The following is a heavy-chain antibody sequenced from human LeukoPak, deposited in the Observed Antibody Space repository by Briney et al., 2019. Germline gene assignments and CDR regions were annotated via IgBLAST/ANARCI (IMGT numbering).Heavy chain of an antibody. D-gene: IGHD2/OR15-2a*01. J-gene: IGHJ4*02. CDR3: ARIGPGNFDY. V-gene: IGHV4-59*01. Sequence: SETLSLTCTVSGGSISSYYWSWIRQPPGKGLEWIGYIYYSGNTNYNPSLKSRVTISIDTSKNQFSLKLSSVTAADTAVYYCARIGPGNFDYWGQGALVPVSS. CDR1: GGSISSYY. CDR2: IYYSGNT.